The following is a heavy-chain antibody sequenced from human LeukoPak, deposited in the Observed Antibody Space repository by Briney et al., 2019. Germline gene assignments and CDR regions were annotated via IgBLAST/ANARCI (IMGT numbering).Heavy chain of an antibody. V-gene: IGHV4-39*01. Sequence: SETLSLTCTVSGGSISSSSYYWGWIRQPPGKGLEWIGSIYYSGSTYYNPSLKSRVTISVDTSKNQFSLKLSSVTAADTADYYCATPNSGRFYYLDYWGQGILVTVSS. CDR2: IYYSGST. CDR3: ATPNSGRFYYLDY. CDR1: GGSISSSSYY. D-gene: IGHD1-26*01. J-gene: IGHJ4*02.